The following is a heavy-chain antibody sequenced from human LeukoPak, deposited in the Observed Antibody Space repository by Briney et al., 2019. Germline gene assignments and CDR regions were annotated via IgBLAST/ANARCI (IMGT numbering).Heavy chain of an antibody. V-gene: IGHV4-59*01. J-gene: IGHJ4*02. CDR1: GGSISSYY. D-gene: IGHD6-19*01. CDR2: IYYSGST. Sequence: SETLSLTCTVSGGSISSYYWSWIRQPPGKELEWIGYIYYSGSTNYNPSLKSRVTISVDTSKNQFSLKLSSVTAADTAVYYCARMVGIYSSDRYFDYWGQGTLVTVSS. CDR3: ARMVGIYSSDRYFDY.